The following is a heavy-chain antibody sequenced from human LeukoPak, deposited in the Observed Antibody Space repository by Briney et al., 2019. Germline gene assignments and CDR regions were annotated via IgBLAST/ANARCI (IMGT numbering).Heavy chain of an antibody. CDR1: GYSISSGYY. D-gene: IGHD5-12*01. CDR3: ARLGGYTLYYFDY. CDR2: IYHSGST. J-gene: IGHJ4*02. Sequence: SETLSLTCAVSGYSISSGYYWGWVRQPPGKGLEWIGSIYHSGSTYYNPSLKSRVTISVDTSKNQFSLKLSSVTAADTAVYYCARLGGYTLYYFDYWGQXXLVTVSS. V-gene: IGHV4-38-2*01.